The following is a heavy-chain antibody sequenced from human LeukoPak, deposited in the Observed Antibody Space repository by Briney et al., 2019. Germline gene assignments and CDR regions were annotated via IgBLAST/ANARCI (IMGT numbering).Heavy chain of an antibody. J-gene: IGHJ4*02. CDR1: GFTFSSYW. Sequence: PGGSLRLFCAASGFTFSSYWMHWVRQAPGKGLGWVSRINSDGSSITYADSVKGRFTISRDNAKNTLYLQMNSLRVEDTAVYYCAREGRVSGYDFDCWGQGTLVTVSS. CDR3: AREGRVSGYDFDC. CDR2: INSDGSSI. D-gene: IGHD5-12*01. V-gene: IGHV3-74*03.